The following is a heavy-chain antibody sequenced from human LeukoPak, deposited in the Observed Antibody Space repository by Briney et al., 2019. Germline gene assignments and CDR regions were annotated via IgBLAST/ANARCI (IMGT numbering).Heavy chain of an antibody. CDR2: IYYSGST. CDR3: ASAAPSYYGDPFVY. D-gene: IGHD4-17*01. Sequence: SETLSLTCTVAGGSISSSSYYWCCIRPPPRKGLELIGSIYYSGSTYYNSSLKSRATISVDTSKNQFSLKLRSVTAADTAVYYCASAAPSYYGDPFVYWGQGTLATASS. V-gene: IGHV4-39*07. CDR1: GGSISSSSYY. J-gene: IGHJ4*02.